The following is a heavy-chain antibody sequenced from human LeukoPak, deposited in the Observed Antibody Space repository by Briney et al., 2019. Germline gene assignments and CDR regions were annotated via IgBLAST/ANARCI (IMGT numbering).Heavy chain of an antibody. CDR2: ISGSGGST. D-gene: IGHD3-22*01. V-gene: IGHV3-23*01. CDR3: AKDVTMIVVVLFDY. Sequence: PGGSLRLSCAASGFTFSSYAMSWVRQAPGKGLEWVSAISGSGGSTYYADSVRGRFTISRDNSKNTLYLQMNSLRAEDTAVYYCAKDVTMIVVVLFDYWGQGTLVTVSS. J-gene: IGHJ4*02. CDR1: GFTFSSYA.